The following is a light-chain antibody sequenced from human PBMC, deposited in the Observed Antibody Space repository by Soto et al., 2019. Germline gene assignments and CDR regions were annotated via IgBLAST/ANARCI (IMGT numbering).Light chain of an antibody. V-gene: IGKV1-39*01. CDR3: QQGYSVPYT. CDR2: AES. CDR1: QTITNY. Sequence: DIQMTQSPSSLSASVGDRVTITCRASQTITNYLNWYQHKPGKAPGLLIYAESSLQSGVPSRFSGNGSGTDFTLTISSLQPEDFATYYCQQGYSVPYTFGQGTRLEIK. J-gene: IGKJ2*01.